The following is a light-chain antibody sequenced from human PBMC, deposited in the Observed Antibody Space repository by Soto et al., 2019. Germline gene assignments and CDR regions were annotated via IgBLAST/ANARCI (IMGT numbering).Light chain of an antibody. CDR1: QSISIY. CDR3: QQSYRGT. Sequence: DIPMTQSPSSLSASVGDRVTITCRASQSISIYLNWYQQKPGKAPKLLIYAASSFQSGVPSRFSGSGSGTDFTLTISSLQPEDFATYYCQQSYRGTFGQGTKVEIK. V-gene: IGKV1-39*01. J-gene: IGKJ1*01. CDR2: AAS.